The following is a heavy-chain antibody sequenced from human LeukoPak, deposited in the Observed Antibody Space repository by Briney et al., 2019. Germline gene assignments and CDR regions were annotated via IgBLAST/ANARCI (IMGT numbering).Heavy chain of an antibody. J-gene: IGHJ6*03. CDR1: GGTFSNYA. D-gene: IGHD4-11*01. CDR3: ARGDYSNYRGYYYYYYMDV. CDR2: IIPIFGTA. V-gene: IGHV1-69*05. Sequence: SVTVSCKASGGTFSNYAVSWLRQAPGQGLEWMGGIIPIFGTANYAQKFQGRVTIITDESMTTTYMELSSLRSEDTAVYFCARGDYSNYRGYYYYYYMDVWGKGTTVTVSS.